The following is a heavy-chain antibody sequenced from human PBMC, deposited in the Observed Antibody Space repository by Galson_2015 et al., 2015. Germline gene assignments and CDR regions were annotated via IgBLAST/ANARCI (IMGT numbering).Heavy chain of an antibody. Sequence: SLRLSCAVSVFAFSSNDMSWVRQAPGKGLEWVSIISASDGGTHYAESVKGRFTISRDISKNTLYLQLNSLRVEDTAVYYCAKGGWLEYWGQGTLVTVSS. J-gene: IGHJ4*02. D-gene: IGHD6-19*01. CDR1: VFAFSSND. CDR2: ISASDGGT. CDR3: AKGGWLEY. V-gene: IGHV3-23*01.